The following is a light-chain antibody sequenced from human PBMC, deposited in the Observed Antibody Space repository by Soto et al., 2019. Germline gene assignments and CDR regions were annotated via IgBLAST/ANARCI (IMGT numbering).Light chain of an antibody. CDR1: QRLSSGY. J-gene: IGKJ1*01. CDR3: QQYGSSPRT. CDR2: GVS. V-gene: IGKV3-20*01. Sequence: VGLTQSPSTLSLFPGERAPLSCRASQRLSSGYLAWYQQKPGQPPRLLIYGVSSRATGIPDRFSGSGSETDFTLTISRLEPEDFAVYYCQQYGSSPRTFGQGTKV.